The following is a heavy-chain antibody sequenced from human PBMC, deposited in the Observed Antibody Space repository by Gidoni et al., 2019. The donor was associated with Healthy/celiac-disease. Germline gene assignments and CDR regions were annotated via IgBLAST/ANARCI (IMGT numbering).Heavy chain of an antibody. J-gene: IGHJ3*02. D-gene: IGHD6-13*01. CDR1: GGSSSSSSYY. CDR3: ARLRRAWQQLVLGAFDI. Sequence: QLQLQESGPGLVKPSETLSLTCTVSGGSSSSSSYYWGWIRQPPVKGLDWIGSIYYSVSTYYNPSLKSRVTISVDTSKNQFSLKLSSVTAADTAVYYCARLRRAWQQLVLGAFDIWGQGTMVTVSS. CDR2: IYYSVST. V-gene: IGHV4-39*01.